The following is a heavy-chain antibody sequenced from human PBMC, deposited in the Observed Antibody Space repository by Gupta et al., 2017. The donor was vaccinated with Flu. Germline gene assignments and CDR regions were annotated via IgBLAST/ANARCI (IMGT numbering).Heavy chain of an antibody. J-gene: IGHJ4*02. CDR1: GFTFSGNA. D-gene: IGHD2-2*01. CDR2: IWYDGSKE. V-gene: IGHV3-33*01. CDR3: ARDFCSSTSCFSFHFDS. Sequence: QVQLVESGGGVVQPGRPLRLSCTASGFTFSGNAMHWVRQAPGKGLEWVAIIWYDGSKEYYADSVKCRCSISRDNSKNTLYLQMNSLRAEDTAVYYCARDFCSSTSCFSFHFDSWGQGTLVTVSS.